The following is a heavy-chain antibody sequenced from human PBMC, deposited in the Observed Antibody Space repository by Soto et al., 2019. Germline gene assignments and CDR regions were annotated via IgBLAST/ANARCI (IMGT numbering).Heavy chain of an antibody. Sequence: EVHLLESGGGLVQPGGSLRLSCTASGFTFSSYAMTWVRQAPGRGLEGVSGITASGGRTYYADSVKGRFTISRDNSKSTPYLQMNSRRAEDTAVYYCAKDTRYADYVRWFDSWGQGTLVTVSS. CDR3: AKDTRYADYVRWFDS. V-gene: IGHV3-23*01. J-gene: IGHJ5*01. CDR2: ITASGGRT. D-gene: IGHD4-17*01. CDR1: GFTFSSYA.